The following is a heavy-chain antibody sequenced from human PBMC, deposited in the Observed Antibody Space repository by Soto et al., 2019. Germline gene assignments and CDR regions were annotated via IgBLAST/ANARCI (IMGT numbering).Heavy chain of an antibody. CDR3: AGRPFDWNQKTGGMDV. J-gene: IGHJ6*02. CDR1: VSTFSSYA. V-gene: IGHV1-69*12. CDR2: IIPIFGTA. Sequence: QVQLVQSGAAVKKSDSSVKVSCKASVSTFSSYAITWVRQAPGQGLEWMGWIIPIFGTANYAQKFQGRVKMTADEFTRTAYMELSSVGSEDTAGYYCAGRPFDWNQKTGGMDVWGQGTTVTVSS. D-gene: IGHD3-9*01.